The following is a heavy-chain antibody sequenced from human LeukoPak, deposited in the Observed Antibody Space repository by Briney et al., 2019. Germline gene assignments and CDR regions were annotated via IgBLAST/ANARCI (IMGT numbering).Heavy chain of an antibody. V-gene: IGHV4-39*07. D-gene: IGHD3-22*01. CDR2: IYYSGST. J-gene: IGHJ4*02. Sequence: SETLSLTCTVSGGSISSSSYYWGWVRQPPGRGLEWGGSIYYSGSTYYNPSLKSRVTISVDTSKNQFSLKLSSVTAADTAVYYCARGVRQRGYYVGYYFDYWGQGTLVTVSS. CDR3: ARGVRQRGYYVGYYFDY. CDR1: GGSISSSSYY.